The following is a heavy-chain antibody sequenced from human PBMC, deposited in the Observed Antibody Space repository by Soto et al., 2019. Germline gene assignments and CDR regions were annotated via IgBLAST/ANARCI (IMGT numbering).Heavy chain of an antibody. CDR3: GALKDDY. J-gene: IGHJ4*02. CDR1: WGKIGDLG. V-gene: IGHV3-74*01. Sequence: RLSNRAAWGKIGDLGRHWVRQAPGKGLVWVSRINSDGSNTGYADSVKGRFTISRDNAKNTLYLQMSSLRAEATAVYYCGALKDDYWGQRILVSVSS. CDR2: INSDGSNT.